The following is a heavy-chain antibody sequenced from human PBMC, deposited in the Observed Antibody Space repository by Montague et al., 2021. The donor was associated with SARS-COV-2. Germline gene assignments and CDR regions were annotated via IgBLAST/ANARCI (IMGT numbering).Heavy chain of an antibody. CDR1: GGSISSGSYY. CDR3: ARDIAVAGLFDY. CDR2: ISISGXT. J-gene: IGHJ4*02. D-gene: IGHD6-19*01. V-gene: IGHV4-61*02. Sequence: TLSLTCTVSGGSISSGSYYWSWIRQPAGKGLEWIGRISISGXTXYXXXXKSRVTISVDTSKSQFSLKLSSVTAADTAVYYCARDIAVAGLFDYWGQGTLVTVSS.